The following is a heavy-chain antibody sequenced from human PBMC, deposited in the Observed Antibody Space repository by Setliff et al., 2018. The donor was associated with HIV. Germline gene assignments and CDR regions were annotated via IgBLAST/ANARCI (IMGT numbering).Heavy chain of an antibody. CDR3: ARDSRYYYDSSGYQAQPDY. CDR1: GFTFSSYS. J-gene: IGHJ4*02. CDR2: ISSSSSYI. V-gene: IGHV3-21*01. D-gene: IGHD3-22*01. Sequence: GGSLRLSCAASGFTFSSYSMNWVRQAPGKGLEWVSSISSSSSYIYYADSVKGRFTISRDNAKNSLYLQMNSLRAEDTAVYYCARDSRYYYDSSGYQAQPDYWGQGTLVTVSS.